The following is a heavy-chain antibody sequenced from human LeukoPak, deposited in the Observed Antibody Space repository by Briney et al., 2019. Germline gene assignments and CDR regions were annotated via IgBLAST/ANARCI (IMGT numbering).Heavy chain of an antibody. Sequence: SETLSLTCAVYGGSFSGYYWSWIRQPPGKGLEWIGEINHSGSTNYNPSPKSRVTISVDTSKNQYSLKLSSVTAADTDVYFCARGPYSYDSSGAFDIWGQGTMVTVSS. CDR2: INHSGST. CDR3: ARGPYSYDSSGAFDI. J-gene: IGHJ3*02. D-gene: IGHD3-22*01. V-gene: IGHV4-34*01. CDR1: GGSFSGYY.